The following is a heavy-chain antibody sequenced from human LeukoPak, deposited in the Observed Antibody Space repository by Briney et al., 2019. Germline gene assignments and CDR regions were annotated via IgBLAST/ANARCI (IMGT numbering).Heavy chain of an antibody. D-gene: IGHD3-9*01. V-gene: IGHV3-33*08. CDR3: ARDRYDILTGYYMYFDY. J-gene: IGHJ4*02. CDR2: IWYDGSNK. CDR1: GFTVRSNY. Sequence: GGSLRLSCAASGFTVRSNYMSWVRQAPGKGLEWVAVIWYDGSNKYYADSVKGRFTISRDNSKNTLFLQMNSLRAEDTAVYYCARDRYDILTGYYMYFDYWGQGSLVTVSS.